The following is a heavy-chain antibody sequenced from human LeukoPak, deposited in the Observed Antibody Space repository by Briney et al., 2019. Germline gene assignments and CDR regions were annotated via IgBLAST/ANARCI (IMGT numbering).Heavy chain of an antibody. CDR1: GFTFSNYA. CDR2: ISGGGDST. Sequence: PGGFLRLSCAASGFTFSNYAMTWVPEAPGTGLEWVSAISGGGDSTHYADSVKGRFTISRDNSKNTLYLQMNSLRAEDTAVYYCAKGCSYSNCYTSDYWGQGTLVTVSS. V-gene: IGHV3-23*01. J-gene: IGHJ4*02. D-gene: IGHD2-2*02. CDR3: AKGCSYSNCYTSDY.